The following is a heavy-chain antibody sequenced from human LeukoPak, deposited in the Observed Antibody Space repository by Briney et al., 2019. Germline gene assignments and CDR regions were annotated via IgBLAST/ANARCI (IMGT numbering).Heavy chain of an antibody. Sequence: GRSLRLSCAASGFTFSSYAMHWVRQAPGKGLEWVAVISYDGSNKYYADSVKGRFTISRDNSKNTLYLQMNSLRAEDTAVYYCARDHVAPAGGDYYYGMDVWGQGTTVTVSS. CDR1: GFTFSSYA. V-gene: IGHV3-30-3*01. CDR2: ISYDGSNK. CDR3: ARDHVAPAGGDYYYGMDV. J-gene: IGHJ6*02. D-gene: IGHD6-13*01.